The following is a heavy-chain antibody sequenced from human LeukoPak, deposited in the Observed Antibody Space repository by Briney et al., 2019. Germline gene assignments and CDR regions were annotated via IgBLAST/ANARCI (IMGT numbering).Heavy chain of an antibody. CDR1: GDSISSSSYY. CDR3: ARHDGYCSSTTCWGGAFNI. CDR2: LYYSGTT. Sequence: PSETLSLTCTVSGDSISSSSYYWDWIRQPPGKGLEWIGTLYYSGTTNYNPSLKSRVTISVDTSKNHFSLKLTSVTAADTAVYYCARHDGYCSSTTCWGGAFNIWGLGTMVTVSS. V-gene: IGHV4-39*01. D-gene: IGHD2-2*01. J-gene: IGHJ3*02.